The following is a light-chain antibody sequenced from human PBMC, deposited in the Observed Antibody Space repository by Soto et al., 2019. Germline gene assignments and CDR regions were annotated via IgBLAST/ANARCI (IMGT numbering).Light chain of an antibody. J-gene: IGKJ1*01. CDR3: HQYGNSPQT. CDR2: GAS. CDR1: QSISTK. V-gene: IGKV3-20*01. Sequence: EIVLTQSPATLSVSPGERATLSCRASQSISTKLAWYQQKPGQAPRLLIYGASSRATGIPDRFSGSGSGTVFTLTINILEPDDFAVYYCHQYGNSPQTFGQGTKVDIK.